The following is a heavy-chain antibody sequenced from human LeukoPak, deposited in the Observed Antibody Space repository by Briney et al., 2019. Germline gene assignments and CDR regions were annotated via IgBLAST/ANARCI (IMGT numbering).Heavy chain of an antibody. CDR2: TSGSGGST. D-gene: IGHD6-19*01. J-gene: IGHJ4*02. CDR1: GFTFSSYA. CDR3: AKRSTVAGGAGEN. V-gene: IGHV3-23*01. Sequence: GGSLRLSCAASGFTFSSYAMSWVRQAPGKGLEWVSATSGSGGSTYYADSVKGRFTISRDNSKNTLYLQMNSLRAEDTAVYYCAKRSTVAGGAGENWGQGTLVTVSS.